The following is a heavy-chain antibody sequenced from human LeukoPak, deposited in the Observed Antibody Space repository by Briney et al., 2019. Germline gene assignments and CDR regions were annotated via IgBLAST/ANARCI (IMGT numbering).Heavy chain of an antibody. Sequence: PGGSLRLSCAASGFTFSSYSMNWVRQAPGKGLEWVSSISSSSGYIYYADSVKGRFTISRDNAKNSLYLQMNSLRAEDTAVYYCARDAHGAFDIWGQGTMVTVSS. CDR1: GFTFSSYS. V-gene: IGHV3-21*01. CDR2: ISSSSGYI. J-gene: IGHJ3*02. CDR3: ARDAHGAFDI.